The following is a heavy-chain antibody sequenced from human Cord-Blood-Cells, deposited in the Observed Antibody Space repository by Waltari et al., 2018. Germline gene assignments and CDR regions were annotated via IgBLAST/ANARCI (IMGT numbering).Heavy chain of an antibody. Sequence: GLVKPSQTLSLTCTVSGGSISSGGYYWSWIRQHPGKGLEWIGYIYYSGSTYYNPSLKSRVTISVDTSKNQFSLKLSSVTAADTAVYYWARHRPKGYSGYDYAFDIWGQGTMVTVSS. V-gene: IGHV4-31*03. CDR2: IYYSGST. D-gene: IGHD5-12*01. CDR3: ARHRPKGYSGYDYAFDI. J-gene: IGHJ3*02. CDR1: GGSISSGGYY.